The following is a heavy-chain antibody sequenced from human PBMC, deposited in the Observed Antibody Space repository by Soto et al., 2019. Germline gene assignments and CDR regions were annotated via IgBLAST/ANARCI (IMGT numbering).Heavy chain of an antibody. J-gene: IGHJ5*02. CDR3: AKDTLGYCSSTSCSTPFDP. CDR1: GFTFSSYA. V-gene: IGHV3-23*01. CDR2: ISGSGGST. Sequence: GGSLRLSCAASGFTFSSYAMSWVRQAPGKGLEWVSAISGSGGSTYYADSVKGRFTISRDNSKNTLYLQMNSLRAEDTAVYYCAKDTLGYCSSTSCSTPFDPWGQGTLVTVSS. D-gene: IGHD2-2*01.